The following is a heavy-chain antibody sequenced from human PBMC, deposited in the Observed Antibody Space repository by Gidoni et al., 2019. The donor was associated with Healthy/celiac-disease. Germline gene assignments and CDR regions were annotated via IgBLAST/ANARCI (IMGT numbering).Heavy chain of an antibody. Sequence: QVTLKESGPVLVTPTEPLTLPCTVSGFSLSNASMGVSWIRQPPGQALEWLAHSFSNDEKPYSPSLKSRLTISKDTSKSQVVLTMTNMDPVDTATYYCARVYYDFWSGQTAQCFDIWGQGTMVTVSS. CDR3: ARVYYDFWSGQTAQCFDI. V-gene: IGHV2-26*01. CDR2: SFSNDEK. D-gene: IGHD3-3*01. J-gene: IGHJ3*02. CDR1: GFSLSNASMG.